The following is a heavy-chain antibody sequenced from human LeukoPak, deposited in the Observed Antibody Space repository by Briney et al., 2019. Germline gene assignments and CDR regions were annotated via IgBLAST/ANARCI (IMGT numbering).Heavy chain of an antibody. CDR1: GGSFSGYY. V-gene: IGHV4-34*01. Sequence: PSETLSLTCAVYGGSFSGYYWSWIRQSPGKGLEWIGEINHSGSTNYNPSPKSRVTISVDTSKNQFSLKLSSVTAADTAVYYCARRHWDYGDEDFDYWGQGTLVTVSS. CDR3: ARRHWDYGDEDFDY. J-gene: IGHJ4*02. D-gene: IGHD4-17*01. CDR2: INHSGST.